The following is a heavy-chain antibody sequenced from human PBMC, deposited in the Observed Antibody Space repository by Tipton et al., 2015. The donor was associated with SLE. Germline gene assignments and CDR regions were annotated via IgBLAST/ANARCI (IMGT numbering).Heavy chain of an antibody. Sequence: VQLVQSGAEVKRSGESLRISCQGSGYDFFGHWIAWVRQMPGKGLEYIGINYPDNSDTRYSPSFQGQVTISADKSINTAYLQWSSLKASDTAIYYCARYMCESLLKNWFDPWGKGTLVTVSS. D-gene: IGHD3-10*01. V-gene: IGHV5-51*03. CDR2: NYPDNSDT. CDR3: ARYMCESLLKNWFDP. CDR1: GYDFFGHW. J-gene: IGHJ5*02.